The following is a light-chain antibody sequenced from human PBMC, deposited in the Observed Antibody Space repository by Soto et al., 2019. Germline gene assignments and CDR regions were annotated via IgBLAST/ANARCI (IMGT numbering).Light chain of an antibody. CDR3: VLYMGSGSWV. J-gene: IGLJ3*02. CDR2: STN. Sequence: QTVVTQEPSFSVSPGGTVTLTCGLSSGSVSTSYYPSWYQQTPGQAPRTLIYSTNTRSSGVPDRFSGSILGNKAALTITGAQADDESDYYCVLYMGSGSWVFGGGTKPTV. V-gene: IGLV8-61*01. CDR1: SGSVSTSYY.